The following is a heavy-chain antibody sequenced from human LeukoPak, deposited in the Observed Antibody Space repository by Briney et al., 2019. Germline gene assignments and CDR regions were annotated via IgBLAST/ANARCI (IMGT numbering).Heavy chain of an antibody. Sequence: PSETLSLTCTVSGGSISSYYWSWIRQPPGKGLEWIGYIYYSGSTNYNPSLKSRVTISVDTSKNQFSLKLSSVTAADTAVYYRARQAMPTSYYYYGMDVWGQGTTVTVSS. D-gene: IGHD2-2*01. CDR1: GGSISSYY. J-gene: IGHJ6*02. CDR2: IYYSGST. V-gene: IGHV4-59*08. CDR3: ARQAMPTSYYYYGMDV.